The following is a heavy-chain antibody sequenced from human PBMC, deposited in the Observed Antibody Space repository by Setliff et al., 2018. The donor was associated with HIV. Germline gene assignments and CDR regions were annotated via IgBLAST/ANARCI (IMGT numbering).Heavy chain of an antibody. J-gene: IGHJ4*02. D-gene: IGHD6-13*01. CDR3: ARESPSSSWFYFDF. Sequence: SETLSLTCTVSGGSINSTSYYWGWIRQPPGNGLEWIGSIYHTGSTYYKPSLKSRVAVSVDTSKNQFSLKLGSVTAADTAVYYCARESPSSSWFYFDFWGQGTLVTVSS. CDR1: GGSINSTSYY. CDR2: IYHTGST. V-gene: IGHV4-39*07.